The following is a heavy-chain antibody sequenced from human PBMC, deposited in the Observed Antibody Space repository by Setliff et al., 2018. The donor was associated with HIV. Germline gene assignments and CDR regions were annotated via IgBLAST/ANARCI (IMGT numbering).Heavy chain of an antibody. J-gene: IGHJ3*02. CDR1: GFTFSNYW. CDR2: INRDGSGT. Sequence: GGSLRLSCAASGFTFSNYWMHWVRQAPGKGLVWVSRINRDGSGTSYADSVKGPFTISRDNAKNTLYLQMNSLRAEDTAVYYCTTAPFTMIIVDINKGAFDIWGQGTMVTVSS. V-gene: IGHV3-74*01. CDR3: TTAPFTMIIVDINKGAFDI. D-gene: IGHD3-22*01.